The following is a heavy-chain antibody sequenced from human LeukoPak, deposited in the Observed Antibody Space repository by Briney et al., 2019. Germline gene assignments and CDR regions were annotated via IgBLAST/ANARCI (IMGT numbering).Heavy chain of an antibody. Sequence: KPSETLSLTCTVSGGSISSYYWSWLRQPPGKGLEWIGYIYYSGSTNYNPSLKSRVTISVDTSKNQFSLKLSSVTAADTAVYYRARAGRWFDPWGQRTLVTVSS. V-gene: IGHV4-59*01. CDR3: ARAGRWFDP. J-gene: IGHJ5*02. D-gene: IGHD1-14*01. CDR2: IYYSGST. CDR1: GGSISSYY.